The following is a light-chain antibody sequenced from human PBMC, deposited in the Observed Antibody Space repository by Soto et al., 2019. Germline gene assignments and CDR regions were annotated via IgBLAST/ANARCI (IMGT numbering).Light chain of an antibody. CDR3: QQYNNWPYT. J-gene: IGKJ2*01. Sequence: EIVMTQSPATLAVSPGERATLSCRASQSVSSNLAWYQQKPGQAPRLLIYGASTRATGIPARFSGSGSGTEFTLTSSSLQSEYFAVYYCQQYNNWPYTFGQGTMLEI. CDR1: QSVSSN. CDR2: GAS. V-gene: IGKV3-15*01.